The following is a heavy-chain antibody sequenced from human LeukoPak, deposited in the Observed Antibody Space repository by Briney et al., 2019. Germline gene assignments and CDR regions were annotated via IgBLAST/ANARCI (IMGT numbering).Heavy chain of an antibody. CDR2: INPNSGGT. V-gene: IGHV1-2*02. J-gene: IGHJ6*03. CDR1: GYTFTGYY. CDR3: ARDKTEIWFGELSSYYYMDV. Sequence: ASVKVSCKASGYTFTGYYIHWVRQAPGQGLEWMGWINPNSGGTNYAQKFQGRVTMTRDTSISTAYMELSRLRSDDTAVYYCARDKTEIWFGELSSYYYMDVWGKGTTVTISS. D-gene: IGHD3-10*01.